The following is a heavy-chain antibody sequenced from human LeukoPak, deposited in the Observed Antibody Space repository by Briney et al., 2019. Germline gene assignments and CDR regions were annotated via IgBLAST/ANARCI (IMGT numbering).Heavy chain of an antibody. CDR2: INLSGST. CDR3: RVAGTTLSYFDY. J-gene: IGHJ4*02. CDR1: GGTFSGYY. Sequence: SETLSLTCAVYGGTFSGYYWSWIRQPPGKGLEWIGEINLSGSTNYNPSLKSRVTISVDTSKSQFSLKLSSVTAADTAVYYCRVAGTTLSYFDYWGQGTLVTVSS. V-gene: IGHV4-34*08. D-gene: IGHD6-19*01.